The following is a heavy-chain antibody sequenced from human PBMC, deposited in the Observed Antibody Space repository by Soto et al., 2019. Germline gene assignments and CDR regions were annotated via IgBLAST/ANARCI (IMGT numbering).Heavy chain of an antibody. CDR2: ILPDETG. CDR1: GFTFSPYA. D-gene: IGHD2-15*01. CDR3: AKDRLPTSGQRFYFDS. V-gene: IGHV3-23*04. Sequence: DVNLVQSGGGSAQPGGSLRLSCATSGFTFSPYAMTWVRQVPGRGLQWVSTILPDETGFYTISVKGRFTISRDNYRGIVYLQMNDLWVEDAAIYYCAKDRLPTSGQRFYFDSWGQGSLVTVSS. J-gene: IGHJ4*02.